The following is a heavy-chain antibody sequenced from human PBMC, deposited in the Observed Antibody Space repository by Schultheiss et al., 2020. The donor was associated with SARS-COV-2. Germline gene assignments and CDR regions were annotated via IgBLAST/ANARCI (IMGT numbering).Heavy chain of an antibody. CDR3: ARGAYYYDSAAFDI. D-gene: IGHD3-22*01. J-gene: IGHJ3*02. Sequence: SQTLSLTCTVSGGSISSYYWNWIRQPPGKGLEWIGYIYYSGSTYYNPSLKSRVTMSVDTSKNQFSLKLSSVTAADTAVYYCARGAYYYDSAAFDIWCQGTMVTVSS. V-gene: IGHV4-59*01. CDR2: IYYSGST. CDR1: GGSISSYY.